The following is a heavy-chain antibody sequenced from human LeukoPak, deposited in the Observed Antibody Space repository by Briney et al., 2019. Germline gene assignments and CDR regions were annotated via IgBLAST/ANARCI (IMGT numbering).Heavy chain of an antibody. Sequence: PSETLSLTCTVSGGSISSYYWSWIRKPPGKGLEWIGHIYGSGSTNYNHSLTSRVTLSVDTSKNQYSLKLSSVTAADTAVYYCAREGTSGTHLNWFDPWGQGTLVTVSS. J-gene: IGHJ5*02. D-gene: IGHD1-1*01. CDR1: GGSISSYY. CDR2: IYGSGST. CDR3: AREGTSGTHLNWFDP. V-gene: IGHV4-59*01.